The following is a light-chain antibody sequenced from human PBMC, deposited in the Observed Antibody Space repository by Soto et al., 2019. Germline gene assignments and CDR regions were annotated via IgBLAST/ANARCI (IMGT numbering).Light chain of an antibody. CDR2: STN. V-gene: IGLV1-44*01. CDR1: SSNIGRDT. J-gene: IGLJ3*02. Sequence: QLVLTQPPSASGTPGQRVTISCSGSSSNIGRDTVNWYQHLPGTAPKLLIYSTNRRPSGVPDRFSGSKSGTSASLAISGLQSEDEADYYCATWDGSLNGWVFGGGTKVTVL. CDR3: ATWDGSLNGWV.